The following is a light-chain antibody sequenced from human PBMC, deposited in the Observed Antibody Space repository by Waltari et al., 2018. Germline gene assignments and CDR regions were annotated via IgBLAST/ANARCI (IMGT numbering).Light chain of an antibody. Sequence: DIQMTQSPSSLSASVGYRFTITCRASQGISNYLSWYQHKPGKAPKRLIYAASSLESGVPSRFSGSGSGTEFTLTISSLQPEDFAAYYCLQYNSKPTFGGGTKVEIK. CDR1: QGISNY. V-gene: IGKV1-17*01. CDR2: AAS. J-gene: IGKJ4*01. CDR3: LQYNSKPT.